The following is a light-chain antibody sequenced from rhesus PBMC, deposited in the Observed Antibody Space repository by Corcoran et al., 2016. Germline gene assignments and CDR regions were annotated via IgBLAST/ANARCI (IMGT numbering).Light chain of an antibody. CDR3: RQDYTWPLT. V-gene: IGKV3-24*01. J-gene: IGKJ4*01. CDR2: GAS. Sequence: EIVMTQSPVTLSLSPGERATLSCRASQSVSSDLAWFQQKPGQAPKLLIYGASRRATGISERFSGSGAGTGFTLTISSLEPEDVGVYYCRQDYTWPLTFGGGTKVELK. CDR1: QSVSSD.